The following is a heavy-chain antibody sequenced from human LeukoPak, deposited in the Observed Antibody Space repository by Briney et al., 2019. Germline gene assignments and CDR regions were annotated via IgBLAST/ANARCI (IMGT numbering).Heavy chain of an antibody. Sequence: PGGSLRLSCTASGFTFGDDAMSWFRQAPGKGLEWVGFIRSKAYGGTTEYAASVKGRFTSSRDDSKSIAYLHMNSLKTEDTAVYYCTRDVARRRTTSDAFDIWGQGTMVTVSS. CDR3: TRDVARRRTTSDAFDI. CDR1: GFTFGDDA. CDR2: IRSKAYGGTT. D-gene: IGHD4-11*01. V-gene: IGHV3-49*03. J-gene: IGHJ3*02.